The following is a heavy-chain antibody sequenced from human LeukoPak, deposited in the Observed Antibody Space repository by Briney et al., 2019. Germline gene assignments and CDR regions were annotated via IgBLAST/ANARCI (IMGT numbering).Heavy chain of an antibody. D-gene: IGHD3-22*01. CDR2: IRSKAYRGTA. J-gene: IGHJ4*02. CDR3: CSVRDSSAYYHSGVDY. CDR1: GFTFGDHA. V-gene: IGHV3-49*04. Sequence: GGSLRLSCTTSGFTFGDHAMSWVRQAPGKGLEWVGFIRSKAYRGTAQYAASVKGRFTISRDDSKSIAYLQTNSLETEDTAVYYCCSVRDSSAYYHSGVDYWGQGTLVTVSS.